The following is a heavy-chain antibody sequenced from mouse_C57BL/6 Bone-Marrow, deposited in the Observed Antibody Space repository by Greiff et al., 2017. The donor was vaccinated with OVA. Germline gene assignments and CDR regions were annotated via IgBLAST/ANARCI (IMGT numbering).Heavy chain of an antibody. V-gene: IGHV5-9-1*02. D-gene: IGHD1-1*01. CDR1: GFTFSSYA. J-gene: IGHJ4*01. CDR2: ISSGGDYI. CDR3: TRPHYGSSYDYSMDY. Sequence: EVKVVESGEGLVKPGGSLKLSCAASGFTFSSYAMSWVRQTPEKRLEWVAYISSGGDYIYYADTVKGRFTISRDNARNTLYLQMSSLKSEDTAMYYCTRPHYGSSYDYSMDYWSQGTSDTVSS.